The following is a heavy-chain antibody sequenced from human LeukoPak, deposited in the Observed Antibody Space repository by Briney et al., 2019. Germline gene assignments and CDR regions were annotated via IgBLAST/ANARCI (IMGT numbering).Heavy chain of an antibody. CDR3: ARDPPGYSSGWYAD. V-gene: IGHV3-48*01. D-gene: IGHD6-19*01. J-gene: IGHJ4*02. CDR2: ISSSSSTI. CDR1: GFTFSSYS. Sequence: GGSLRLSCAASGFTFSSYSMSWVRQAPGKGLEWVSYISSSSSTIYYADSVKGRFTISRDNAKNSLYLQMNSLRAEDTAVYYCARDPPGYSSGWYADWGQGTLVTVSS.